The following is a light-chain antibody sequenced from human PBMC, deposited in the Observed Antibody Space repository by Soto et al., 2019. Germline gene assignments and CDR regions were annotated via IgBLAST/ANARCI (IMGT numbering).Light chain of an antibody. CDR2: SAS. V-gene: IGKV4-1*01. CDR3: QQYYSTPWT. Sequence: DIVMTQSPDSLAVSLGERATINCKSSQSVLYSAWYQQKPGQPPKLLIYSASTRESGVPDRFSGSGSGTDFTLTISSLQAEDVAVYYCQQYYSTPWTFGQGTRVEIK. CDR1: QSVLY. J-gene: IGKJ1*01.